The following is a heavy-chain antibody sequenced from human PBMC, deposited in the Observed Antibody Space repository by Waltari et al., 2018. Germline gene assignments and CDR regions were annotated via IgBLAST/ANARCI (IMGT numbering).Heavy chain of an antibody. Sequence: EVQLVESGGGLVWPGGSLRLSCAASGSPVSSTYTSWVRQAPGKGLEWVSVIYSGGSTDYADSVKGRFTISRDNSNNTLYLQMNSLRAEDTAVYYCARDSGGSYGMNYWGQGTLVTVSS. CDR3: ARDSGGSYGMNY. D-gene: IGHD1-26*01. CDR2: IYSGGST. J-gene: IGHJ4*02. CDR1: GSPVSSTY. V-gene: IGHV3-66*02.